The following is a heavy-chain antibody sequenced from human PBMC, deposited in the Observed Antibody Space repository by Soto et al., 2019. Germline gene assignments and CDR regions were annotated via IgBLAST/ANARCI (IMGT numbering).Heavy chain of an antibody. J-gene: IGHJ4*02. Sequence: QLLESGPGLVKPSETLSRTCTVSGGSISSSSYYWGWIRQPPGKGLEWIGGIYYSGSTYYNPSLKSRVTISVDTSKNQFALKLSSVTAADTAVYYCARRPDYDFWSGYYPRYYFDYWGQGTLVTVSS. CDR2: IYYSGST. CDR3: ARRPDYDFWSGYYPRYYFDY. V-gene: IGHV4-39*01. CDR1: GGSISSSSYY. D-gene: IGHD3-3*01.